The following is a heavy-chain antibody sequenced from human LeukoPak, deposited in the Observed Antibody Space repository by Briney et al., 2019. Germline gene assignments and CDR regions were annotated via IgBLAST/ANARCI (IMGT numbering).Heavy chain of an antibody. J-gene: IGHJ3*01. CDR3: AESLYSGPKNSFDL. D-gene: IGHD5-12*01. CDR2: VTWNSGDI. V-gene: IGHV3-9*01. CDR1: GFTFNDYA. Sequence: GGSLRLSCAASGFTFNDYAMNWVRQAPGKGLEWVSSVTWNSGDIGYADSVKGRFTISRDNAKNSLYLQMNSLRAEDTALYYCAESLYSGPKNSFDLWGQGTMVTVSS.